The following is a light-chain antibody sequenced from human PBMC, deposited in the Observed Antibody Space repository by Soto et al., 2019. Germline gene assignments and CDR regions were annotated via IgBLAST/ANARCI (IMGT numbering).Light chain of an antibody. CDR3: QSDDSTLSARYV. J-gene: IGLJ1*01. CDR1: SSNIGSNY. V-gene: IGLV1-47*01. CDR2: RNN. Sequence: QSVLTPPPSASGTPGQRVTFSCSGSSSNIGSNYVFWYQHLPGTAPKLLIYRNNQRPSGVPDRFSGSKSGTSASLAITGLQAEDEGDYYCQSDDSTLSARYVFGTGTKLTVL.